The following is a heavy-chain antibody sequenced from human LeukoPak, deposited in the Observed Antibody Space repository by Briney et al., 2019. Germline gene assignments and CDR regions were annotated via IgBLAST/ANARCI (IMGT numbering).Heavy chain of an antibody. J-gene: IGHJ3*02. D-gene: IGHD4-17*01. V-gene: IGHV3-23*01. Sequence: PGGSLRLSCAASGFTFSSYAMSWVRQAPGKGLEWVSAISGSGGSTYYADSVKGRFTISRDNSKNTLYLQMNSLRAEDTAVYYCASGLWGDYRRIDAFDIWGQGTMVTVSS. CDR3: ASGLWGDYRRIDAFDI. CDR2: ISGSGGST. CDR1: GFTFSSYA.